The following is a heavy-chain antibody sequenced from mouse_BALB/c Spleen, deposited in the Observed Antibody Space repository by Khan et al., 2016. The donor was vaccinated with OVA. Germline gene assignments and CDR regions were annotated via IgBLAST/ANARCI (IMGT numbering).Heavy chain of an antibody. CDR1: GFTFSTYG. J-gene: IGHJ3*01. D-gene: IGHD1-1*01. CDR3: TRVAYYDDSEGFAY. V-gene: IGHV5-6*01. Sequence: EVQLVESGGDLVKPGGSLQLSCAASGFTFSTYGMSWVRQAPDQRLEWVATVSTGGSYTYYPDSVKGRFTISRANAKNTLYLQMSGLRAEDTAMFYWTRVAYYDDSEGFAYWGQGTLVTVSA. CDR2: VSTGGSYT.